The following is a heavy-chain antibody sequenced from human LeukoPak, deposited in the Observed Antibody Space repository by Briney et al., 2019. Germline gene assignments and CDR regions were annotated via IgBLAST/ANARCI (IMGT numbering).Heavy chain of an antibody. Sequence: SQTLSLTCAVNGGSLSGYYWSWIRQTPGKGLELIGEINHSGSINYNPSLKSRVTISVDTSKNQFSLKLSSVAAADTAVYYCARSLKQWLGNYYYYYMDVWGKGTTVTVSS. V-gene: IGHV4-34*01. D-gene: IGHD6-19*01. CDR3: ARSLKQWLGNYYYYYMDV. CDR1: GGSLSGYY. CDR2: INHSGSI. J-gene: IGHJ6*03.